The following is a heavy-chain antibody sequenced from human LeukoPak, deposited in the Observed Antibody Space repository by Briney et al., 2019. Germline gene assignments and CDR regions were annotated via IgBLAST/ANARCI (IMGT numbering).Heavy chain of an antibody. D-gene: IGHD6-6*01. CDR1: GFTVSSNY. CDR2: IYSGGST. CDR3: ASSGGSDSSSDY. J-gene: IGHJ4*02. V-gene: IGHV3-53*01. Sequence: GGPLRLSCAASGFTVSSNYMSWVRQAPGKGLEWVSVIYSGGSTYYADSVKGRFTISRDNSKNTLYLQMNSLRAEDTAVYYCASSGGSDSSSDYWGQGTLVTVSS.